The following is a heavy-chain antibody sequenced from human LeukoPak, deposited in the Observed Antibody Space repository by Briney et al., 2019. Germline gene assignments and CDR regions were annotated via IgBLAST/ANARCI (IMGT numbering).Heavy chain of an antibody. Sequence: GGSLRLSCAASGFTFGDSWMSWVRQAPGKGLEWVANMNQDGSAKGYVDSVKGRFTISRDNARNSLYLQMSSLRPEDTAVYYCAPYTHWVAGDVWGQGTTVTVSS. D-gene: IGHD3-16*01. CDR1: GFTFGDSW. CDR3: APYTHWVAGDV. V-gene: IGHV3-7*01. CDR2: MNQDGSAK. J-gene: IGHJ6*02.